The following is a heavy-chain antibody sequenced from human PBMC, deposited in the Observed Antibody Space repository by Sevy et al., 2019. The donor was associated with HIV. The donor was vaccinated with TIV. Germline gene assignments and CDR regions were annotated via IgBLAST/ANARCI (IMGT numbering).Heavy chain of an antibody. CDR3: ARDGLGYYYYMDV. V-gene: IGHV4-59*01. D-gene: IGHD7-27*01. CDR2: IYYSGST. Sequence: SETLSLTCTVSGGSISSYYWSWIRQPPGKGLEWIGYIYYSGSTNYNPSLKSRVTISVDTSKNQFCLRLSSVTAADTAVYYCARDGLGYYYYMDVWGKGTTVTVSS. J-gene: IGHJ6*03. CDR1: GGSISSYY.